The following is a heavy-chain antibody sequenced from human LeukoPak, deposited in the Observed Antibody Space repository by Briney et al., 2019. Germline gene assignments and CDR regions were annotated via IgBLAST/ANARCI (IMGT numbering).Heavy chain of an antibody. CDR2: ITESGDNT. Sequence: GGSLRLSCAASGFTFSSYWMSWVRQTPGKGLEWVSTITESGDNTHYTESVKGRFTFSRDNSRNTMYLQMNSLRAEDTAIYYCATDYTPYVGASADWGQGTLVTVSS. CDR1: GFTFSSYW. CDR3: ATDYTPYVGASAD. J-gene: IGHJ4*02. V-gene: IGHV3-23*01. D-gene: IGHD1-26*01.